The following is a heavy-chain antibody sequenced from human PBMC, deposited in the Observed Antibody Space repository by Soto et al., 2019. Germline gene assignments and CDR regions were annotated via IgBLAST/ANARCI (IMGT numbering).Heavy chain of an antibody. Sequence: QVQLVQSGAEVKKPGSSVKVSCKASGDTFTTYTINWVRQAPGQGLEWMGGIVPILGAGNYAQKFQGRVTITADKSTTTAYLDLSSLRSDDTAVYYCAREGEVITAPRYWGQGTLFTVSS. J-gene: IGHJ4*02. CDR3: AREGEVITAPRY. V-gene: IGHV1-69*06. CDR2: IVPILGAG. D-gene: IGHD3-16*01. CDR1: GDTFTTYT.